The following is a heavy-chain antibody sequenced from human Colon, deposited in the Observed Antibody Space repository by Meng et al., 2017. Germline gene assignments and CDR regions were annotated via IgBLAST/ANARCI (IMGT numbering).Heavy chain of an antibody. D-gene: IGHD6-19*01. CDR1: GGSISSYY. J-gene: IGHJ5*02. CDR3: ARGIAVADNWFDP. V-gene: IGHV4-59*01. Sequence: QVQPQESGPGLVKPSETLSLTCTVSGGSISSYYWSWIRQPPGKGLEWIGYISYSGSTNYNPSLKRRVTISVDTSKNRFSLRLSSVTAADTAVYYCARGIAVADNWFDPWGQGTLVTVSS. CDR2: ISYSGST.